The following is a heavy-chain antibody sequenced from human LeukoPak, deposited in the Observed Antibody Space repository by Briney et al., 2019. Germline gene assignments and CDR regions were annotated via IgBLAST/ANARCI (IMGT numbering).Heavy chain of an antibody. V-gene: IGHV3-15*01. CDR3: TTGYSGSYYQVYI. J-gene: IGHJ3*02. D-gene: IGHD1-26*01. Sequence: GGSLRLSCAPSGFTFSNAWMSWVRQAPGKGLEWVGRIKSKTDGGTTDYAAPVKGRFTISRDDSKNTLYLQMNSLKTEDTAVYYCTTGYSGSYYQVYIWGQGTMVTVSS. CDR2: IKSKTDGGTT. CDR1: GFTFSNAW.